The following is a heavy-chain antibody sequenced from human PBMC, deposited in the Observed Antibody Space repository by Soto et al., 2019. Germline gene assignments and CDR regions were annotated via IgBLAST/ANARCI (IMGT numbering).Heavy chain of an antibody. J-gene: IGHJ4*02. D-gene: IGHD3-10*01. CDR1: GGSISSGGYS. Sequence: SETLSLTSAVSGGSISSGGYSWSWIRQPPGKGLEWIGYIYHSGSTYYNPSLKSRVTISVDRSKNQFSLKLSSVTAADTAVYYCARTGKSFDYWGQGTLVTVSS. V-gene: IGHV4-30-2*01. CDR3: ARTGKSFDY. CDR2: IYHSGST.